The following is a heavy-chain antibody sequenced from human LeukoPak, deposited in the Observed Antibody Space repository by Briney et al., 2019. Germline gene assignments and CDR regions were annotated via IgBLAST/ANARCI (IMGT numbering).Heavy chain of an antibody. J-gene: IGHJ4*02. CDR3: ARVRSSWYWVDY. CDR1: GFTFSSYA. D-gene: IGHD6-13*01. CDR2: ISYDGSNK. V-gene: IGHV3-30-3*01. Sequence: PGGSLLLSCAASGFTFSSYAMHWGRQAPGKGLEWVAVISYDGSNKYYADSVKGRFTISRDNSKNTLYLQMNSLRAEDTAVYYCARVRSSWYWVDYWGQGALVTVSS.